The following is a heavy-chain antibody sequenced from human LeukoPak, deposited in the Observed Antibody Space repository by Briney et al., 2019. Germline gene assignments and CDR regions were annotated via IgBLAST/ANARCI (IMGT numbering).Heavy chain of an antibody. Sequence: GGSLRLSCAASGFPFSSHWVSWFRQSPGKGLEWVAHINQDGSEEYYVDSVKGRFTISRDNSKNTLYLQMNSLTAEDTAVYYCAKDLEYCGGDCYSDQFDYWGQGTLVTVSS. CDR1: GFPFSSHW. D-gene: IGHD2-21*01. CDR3: AKDLEYCGGDCYSDQFDY. J-gene: IGHJ4*02. V-gene: IGHV3-7*03. CDR2: INQDGSEE.